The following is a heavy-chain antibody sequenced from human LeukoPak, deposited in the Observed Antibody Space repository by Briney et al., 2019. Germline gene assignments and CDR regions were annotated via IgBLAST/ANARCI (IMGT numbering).Heavy chain of an antibody. CDR3: ARASPGYCSSTSCYDPYFDY. D-gene: IGHD2-2*01. V-gene: IGHV1-2*02. J-gene: IGHJ4*02. CDR1: GYTFTGYY. CDR2: INPNSGGT. Sequence: ASVKVSRKASGYTFTGYYMHWVRQAPGQGLEWMGWINPNSGGTNYAQKFQGRVTMTRDTSISTAYMELSRLRSDDTAVYYCARASPGYCSSTSCYDPYFDYWGQGTLVTVSS.